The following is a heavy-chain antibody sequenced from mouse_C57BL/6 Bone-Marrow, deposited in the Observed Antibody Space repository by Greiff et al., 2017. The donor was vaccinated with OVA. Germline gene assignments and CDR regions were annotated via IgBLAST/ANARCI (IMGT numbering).Heavy chain of an antibody. CDR3: ARRELGGLDY. J-gene: IGHJ2*01. CDR2: ISNLAYSI. CDR1: GFTFSDYG. D-gene: IGHD3-3*01. Sequence: EVKLMESGGGLVQPGGSLKLSCAASGFTFSDYGMAWVRQAPRKGPEWVAFISNLAYSIYYADTVTGRFTISRENAKNTLYLEMSSLRSEDTAMYYCARRELGGLDYWGQGTTLTVSS. V-gene: IGHV5-15*01.